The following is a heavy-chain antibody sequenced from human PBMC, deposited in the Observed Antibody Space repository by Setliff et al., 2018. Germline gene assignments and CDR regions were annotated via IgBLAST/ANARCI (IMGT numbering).Heavy chain of an antibody. CDR2: IHTNTNSGNP. Sequence: GASVKVSCKASGDAFINDFFHWVRQAPGQGLEWMGLIHTNTNSGNPTYAQGFAGRIVFSLDTSVSTAYLQISNLKAEDTAVYYCARDSEERTAMPQHWGQGTLVTVSS. CDR3: ARDSEERTAMPQH. CDR1: GDAFINDF. J-gene: IGHJ1*01. V-gene: IGHV7-4-1*02. D-gene: IGHD2-2*01.